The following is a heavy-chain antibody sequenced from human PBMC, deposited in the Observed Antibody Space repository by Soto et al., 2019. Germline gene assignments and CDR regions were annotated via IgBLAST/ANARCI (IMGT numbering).Heavy chain of an antibody. V-gene: IGHV1-69*13. D-gene: IGHD3-10*01. CDR2: IIPIFGTA. J-gene: IGHJ5*02. Sequence: VASVKVSCKASGGTFRSYAISWVRQAPGQGLEWMGGIIPIFGTANYAQKFQGRVTITADESTSTAYMELSSLRSEDTAVYYCPRGYYYPSRGFDLWGQGTLVTVSS. CDR3: PRGYYYPSRGFDL. CDR1: GGTFRSYA.